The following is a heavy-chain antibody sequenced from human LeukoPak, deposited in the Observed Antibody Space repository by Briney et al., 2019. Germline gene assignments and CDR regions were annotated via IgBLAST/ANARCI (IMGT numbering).Heavy chain of an antibody. CDR3: AREGTTNWLDP. CDR2: INPNNGDT. J-gene: IGHJ5*02. V-gene: IGHV1-2*06. CDR1: GYTFTGYY. Sequence: GASVKVSCKASGYTFTGYYIQWVRQAPGQGLEWMGRINPNNGDTNLVQKFQGRVTMTRDTSVSTVYMELSRLRSDDTAVYYCAREGTTNWLDPWGQGTLVTVSS. D-gene: IGHD4-17*01.